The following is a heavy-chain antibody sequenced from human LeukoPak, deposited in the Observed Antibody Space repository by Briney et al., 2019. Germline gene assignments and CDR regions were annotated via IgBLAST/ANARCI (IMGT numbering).Heavy chain of an antibody. Sequence: ASVKVSCKASGYTFTNYTVNWVRQAPGQGLEYMGWINTNTGNPTYAPGFAGRFVFSLDTSVTTTYLQINSLKAADSAVYYCTRGNDTTGYFTYWGQGTLVTLSS. CDR2: INTNTGNP. CDR3: TRGNDTTGYFTY. V-gene: IGHV7-4-1*02. J-gene: IGHJ4*02. CDR1: GYTFTNYT. D-gene: IGHD3-9*01.